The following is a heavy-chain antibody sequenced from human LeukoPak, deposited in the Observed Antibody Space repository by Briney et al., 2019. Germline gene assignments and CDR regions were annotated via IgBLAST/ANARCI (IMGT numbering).Heavy chain of an antibody. D-gene: IGHD3-10*01. J-gene: IGHJ4*02. CDR2: IYYSGST. CDR1: GGSISSSSYY. Sequence: SETLSLTCTVSGGSISSSSYYWGWIRQPPGKGLEWIGTIYYSGSTYYNPSLKSRVTIFVDTSKNQFSLKLSSVTAADTAVYYCARLSGSGSQFDYWGQGTLVTVSS. V-gene: IGHV4-39*01. CDR3: ARLSGSGSQFDY.